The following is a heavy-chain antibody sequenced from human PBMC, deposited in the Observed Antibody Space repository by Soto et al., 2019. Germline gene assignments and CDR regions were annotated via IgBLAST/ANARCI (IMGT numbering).Heavy chain of an antibody. CDR3: ARDRLNNYDFWSGYRTGGGFDP. V-gene: IGHV4-31*03. J-gene: IGHJ5*02. CDR2: IYYSGST. CDR1: GGSISSGGYY. Sequence: PSETLSLTCTVSGGSISSGGYYWSWIRQHPGKGLEWIGYIYYSGSTYYNPSLKSRVTISVDTSKNQFSLKLSSVTAADTAVYYCARDRLNNYDFWSGYRTGGGFDPWGQGTLVTVSS. D-gene: IGHD3-3*01.